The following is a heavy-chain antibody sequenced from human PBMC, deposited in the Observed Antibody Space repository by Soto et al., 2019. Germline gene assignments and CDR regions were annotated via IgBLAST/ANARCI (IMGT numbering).Heavy chain of an antibody. D-gene: IGHD2-15*01. J-gene: IGHJ4*02. CDR2: ISAHNGNT. CDR3: PRGSYGDY. CDR1: GYGFTTYG. Sequence: QVHLVQSGAEVKKPGASVKVSCKGTGYGFTTYGITWVRQAPGQGLEWMAWISAHNGNTNYAQELQGRVTVTRDTSTSTAYMELRSLRSDDTAVYYCPRGSYGDYWGQGALATFSA. V-gene: IGHV1-18*01.